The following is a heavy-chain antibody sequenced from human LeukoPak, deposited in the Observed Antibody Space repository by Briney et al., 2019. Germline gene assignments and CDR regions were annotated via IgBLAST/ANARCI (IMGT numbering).Heavy chain of an antibody. CDR2: IWNDGTDK. Sequence: GGSLRLSCATSGFTFSHYGMHWVRQAPGKGLEWVAVIWNDGTDKYYGDSVKGRFTISRDNSKNTVYLQMNSLRVEDTAVYYCAKSMSGYSYGTIDYWGQGTLVTVSS. J-gene: IGHJ4*02. D-gene: IGHD5-18*01. V-gene: IGHV3-33*06. CDR3: AKSMSGYSYGTIDY. CDR1: GFTFSHYG.